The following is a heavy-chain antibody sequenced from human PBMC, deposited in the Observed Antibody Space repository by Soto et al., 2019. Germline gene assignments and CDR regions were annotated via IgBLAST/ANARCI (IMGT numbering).Heavy chain of an antibody. CDR3: ARCSRNSFYSYGVDV. CDR1: GFTFSNCG. D-gene: IGHD2-15*01. CDR2: ISDSGATK. V-gene: IGHV3-48*02. J-gene: IGHJ6*02. Sequence: EVQLVESGGGLVQPGGSLRLSCAASGFTFSNCGMNWVRQTPGKGLEWVSYISDSGATKHYADSVKGRFTISRDNGKVSLYIQRNSLKDEDTAVYFCARCSRNSFYSYGVDVWGQGATVTVSS.